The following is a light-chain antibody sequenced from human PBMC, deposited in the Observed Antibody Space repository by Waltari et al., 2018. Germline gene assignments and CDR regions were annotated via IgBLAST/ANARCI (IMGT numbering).Light chain of an antibody. V-gene: IGKV1-39*01. J-gene: IGKJ1*01. CDR3: QQSYNTPRT. CDR1: QTISSY. Sequence: DIQMTQSPSSLPASVGDRVTITCRASQTISSYLSWYQQKPGKAPNLLIYAASSLQSGVPSRFSGSGSGTDFTLTISSLQPEDFATYYCQQSYNTPRTFGQGTKVEVK. CDR2: AAS.